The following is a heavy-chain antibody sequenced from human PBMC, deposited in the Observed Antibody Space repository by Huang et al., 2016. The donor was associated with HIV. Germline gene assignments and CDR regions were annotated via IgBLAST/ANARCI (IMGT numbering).Heavy chain of an antibody. J-gene: IGHJ5*02. Sequence: QVQLQESGPGLVKPSEPLSLTCTVSGGSMSSYYWSWLRPPPGKGREWIGYLYYSGSTNSNPSLKSRVPISVDTSKNQFALRLSSVTAADTAVYYCASASIAARRWFDPWGQGSLVTVSS. D-gene: IGHD6-6*01. CDR2: LYYSGST. CDR1: GGSMSSYY. CDR3: ASASIAARRWFDP. V-gene: IGHV4-59*01.